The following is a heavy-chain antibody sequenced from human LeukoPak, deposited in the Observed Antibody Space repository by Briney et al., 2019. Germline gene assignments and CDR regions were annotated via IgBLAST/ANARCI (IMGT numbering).Heavy chain of an antibody. V-gene: IGHV4-39*07. CDR1: GGSISSSSHY. D-gene: IGHD3-22*01. CDR3: ARQLLRRSMIVVVKGGAFDI. J-gene: IGHJ3*02. Sequence: SETLSLTCTVSGGSISSSSHYWGWIRQPPGKGLEWIGSIYYSGSTYYNPSLKSRLTISVDTSKKQFSLRLSSVTAADTAVYYCARQLLRRSMIVVVKGGAFDIWGQGTMVTVSS. CDR2: IYYSGST.